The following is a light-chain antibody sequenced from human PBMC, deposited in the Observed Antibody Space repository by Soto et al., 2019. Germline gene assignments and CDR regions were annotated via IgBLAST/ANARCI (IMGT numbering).Light chain of an antibody. CDR3: QQYGRSPST. J-gene: IGKJ4*01. Sequence: EIVLTQSPGTLSLSPGERATLSCRASQSVSSSYLAWYQQKPGQAPSLLIYGASSRATRIPDRFSGSGSGTDFTLTISRLEPEDCAVYYCQQYGRSPSTFGGGTKVDIK. V-gene: IGKV3-20*01. CDR2: GAS. CDR1: QSVSSSY.